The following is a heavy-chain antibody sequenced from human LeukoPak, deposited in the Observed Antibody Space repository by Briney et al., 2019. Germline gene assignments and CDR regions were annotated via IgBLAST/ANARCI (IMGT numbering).Heavy chain of an antibody. CDR3: AKDGGLWVSAHWGDS. CDR1: GFTFSSYT. V-gene: IGHV3-23*01. Sequence: GGSLRLSCAASGFTFSSYTMSWVRQAPGKGLEWVSTITTSDSNTYYADSVKGRFTVSRDNSKNTLFLQMNSLRAEDTAVYYCAKDGGLWVSAHWGDSWGRGTLVTVSS. J-gene: IGHJ4*02. D-gene: IGHD7-27*01. CDR2: ITTSDSNT.